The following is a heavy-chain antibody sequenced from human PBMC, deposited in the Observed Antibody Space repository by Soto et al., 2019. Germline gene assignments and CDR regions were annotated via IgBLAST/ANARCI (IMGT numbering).Heavy chain of an antibody. D-gene: IGHD2-2*01. CDR2: IIPIFGTA. CDR1: GGTFSSYA. V-gene: IGHV1-69*01. J-gene: IGHJ6*02. Sequence: QVQLVQSGAEVKKPGSSVKVSCKASGGTFSSYAISWVRQAPGQELEWMGGIIPIFGTANYAQTFQGRVKITADESTSTAYMELSSLRSEDTAVYYCAIDEVDHRLVYYYGMDVWRQGTTVTVSS. CDR3: AIDEVDHRLVYYYGMDV.